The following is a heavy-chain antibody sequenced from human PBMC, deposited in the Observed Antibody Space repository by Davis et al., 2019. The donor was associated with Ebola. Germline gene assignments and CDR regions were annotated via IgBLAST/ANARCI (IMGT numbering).Heavy chain of an antibody. D-gene: IGHD3-10*01. Sequence: ASVTVSCKASGYTFTSYGISWVRQAPGQGLEWMGWISAYNGNTNYAQKFQERVTITRDMSTSTAYMELSSLSSEDTAVYYCAAVPNLRQDVLLWFGELSRVDPWGQGTLVTVSS. J-gene: IGHJ4*02. CDR1: GYTFTSYG. CDR2: ISAYNGNT. V-gene: IGHV1-18*04. CDR3: AAVPNLRQDVLLWFGELSRVDP.